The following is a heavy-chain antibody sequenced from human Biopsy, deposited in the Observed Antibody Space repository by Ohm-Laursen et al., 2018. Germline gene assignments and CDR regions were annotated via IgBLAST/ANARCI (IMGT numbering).Heavy chain of an antibody. CDR2: VYYTGST. Sequence: TLSLTCTVSGDSISSYHWSCIRQPPGKGLQWLGYVYYTGSTDYNPSLQSRITISVDKSKNHFSLRLRSVTPADTAIYYCAGDRGDYSGRTVPGYFDLWGRGTLVTVSS. J-gene: IGHJ2*01. CDR1: GDSISSYH. CDR3: AGDRGDYSGRTVPGYFDL. D-gene: IGHD3-10*01. V-gene: IGHV4-59*01.